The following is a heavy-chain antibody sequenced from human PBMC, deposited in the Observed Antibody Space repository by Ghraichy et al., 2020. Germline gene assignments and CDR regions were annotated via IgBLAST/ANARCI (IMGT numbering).Heavy chain of an antibody. Sequence: GGSLRLSCAAAGFTFSKYGMHWVRQAPGRGLKWLAVIWLDGSYKYYADSVRGRFTISRDNSRNTLFLQMDSLRVEDTAVYYCLRLKGCSGSYYPDYWGQGTLVTVSA. J-gene: IGHJ4*02. CDR3: LRLKGCSGSYYPDY. V-gene: IGHV3-33*03. D-gene: IGHD3-10*02. CDR2: IWLDGSYK. CDR1: GFTFSKYG.